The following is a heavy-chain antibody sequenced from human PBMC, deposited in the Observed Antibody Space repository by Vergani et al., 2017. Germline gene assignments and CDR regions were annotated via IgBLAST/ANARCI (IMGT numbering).Heavy chain of an antibody. J-gene: IGHJ6*03. CDR3: ARAPRYCSSTSCYWYYYMDV. CDR1: GYTLTELS. V-gene: IGHV1-24*01. D-gene: IGHD2-2*01. CDR2: FAPEDGET. Sequence: QVQLVQSGAEVKKPGASVKVSCKVSGYTLTELSMHWVRQAPGKGLGWMGGFAPEDGETIYAQKFQGRVTMTEDTSTDTAYMELSSLRSEDTAVYYWARAPRYCSSTSCYWYYYMDVWGKGTTVTVSS.